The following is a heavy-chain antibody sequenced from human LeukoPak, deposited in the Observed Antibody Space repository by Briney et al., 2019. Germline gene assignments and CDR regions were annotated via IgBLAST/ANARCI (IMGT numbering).Heavy chain of an antibody. CDR3: ARDPGRDDYGDYGWFDP. Sequence: SETLSLTCTVSGGSISSYYWSWIRQPPGKGLEWIGYIYYSGSTNYNPSLKSRVTISVDTSKNQFSLKLSSVTAADTAVYYCARDPGRDDYGDYGWFDPWGQGTLVTVSS. V-gene: IGHV4-59*12. J-gene: IGHJ5*02. CDR1: GGSISSYY. CDR2: IYYSGST. D-gene: IGHD4-17*01.